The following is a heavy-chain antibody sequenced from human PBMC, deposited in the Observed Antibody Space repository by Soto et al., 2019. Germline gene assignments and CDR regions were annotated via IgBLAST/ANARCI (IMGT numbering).Heavy chain of an antibody. V-gene: IGHV3-48*03. J-gene: IGHJ3*01. CDR1: GFTFRNFE. CDR2: IDATSNII. D-gene: IGHD1-20*01. CDR3: ARDRWHANRYPGAFDF. Sequence: PGGSLRLSCAASGFTFRNFEMDWVRQAPGEGLEWVSYIDATSNIIYYADSVKGRFTISRDNSKNSLFLQMNSLRAEDTAVYYCARDRWHANRYPGAFDFWGRGTMVTVSS.